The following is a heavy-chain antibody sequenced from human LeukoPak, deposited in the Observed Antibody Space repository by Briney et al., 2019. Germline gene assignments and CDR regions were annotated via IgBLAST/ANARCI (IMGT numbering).Heavy chain of an antibody. CDR2: IYYSGST. V-gene: IGHV4-38-2*02. CDR1: NYSISSAYY. D-gene: IGHD6-13*01. Sequence: SETLSLTCTVSNYSISSAYYWGWIRQPPGKGLEWIGSIYYSGSTYYNPSLKSRVTISVDTSKNQFSLKLSSVTAADTAVYYCARHVRKRGIAAAGTPGWFDPWGQGTLVTVSS. J-gene: IGHJ5*02. CDR3: ARHVRKRGIAAAGTPGWFDP.